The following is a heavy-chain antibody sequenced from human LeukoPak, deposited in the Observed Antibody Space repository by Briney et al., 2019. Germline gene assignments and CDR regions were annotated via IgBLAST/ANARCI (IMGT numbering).Heavy chain of an antibody. CDR3: ARVTYGDYGGAPFDY. CDR1: GGSISSGDYY. D-gene: IGHD4-17*01. Sequence: NPSETLSLTCTVSGGSISSGDYYWSWIRQPPGKGLEWIGYIYYSGSTYYNPSLKSRVAISVDTSKNQFSLKLSSVTAADTAVYYCARVTYGDYGGAPFDYWGQGTLATVSS. CDR2: IYYSGST. J-gene: IGHJ4*02. V-gene: IGHV4-30-4*08.